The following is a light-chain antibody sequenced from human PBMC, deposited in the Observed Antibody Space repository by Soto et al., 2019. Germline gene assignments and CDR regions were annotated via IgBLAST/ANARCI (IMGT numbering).Light chain of an antibody. CDR3: TSYTSRSTLV. CDR1: STDVGGYNY. Sequence: QSVLTQPASVSGSRGQSITRSCTGTSTDVGGYNYVSWYQQHPGKAPKLMIYEVSNRPSGVSNRFSGSKSGNTASLSISGLQAEDEADYYCTSYTSRSTLVFGTGTKV. CDR2: EVS. J-gene: IGLJ1*01. V-gene: IGLV2-14*01.